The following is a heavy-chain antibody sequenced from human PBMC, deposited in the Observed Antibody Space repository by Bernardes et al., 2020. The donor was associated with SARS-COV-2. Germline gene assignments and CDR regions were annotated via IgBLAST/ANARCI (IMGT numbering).Heavy chain of an antibody. CDR1: GFTFSNYA. V-gene: IGHV3-23*01. D-gene: IGHD3-22*01. CDR2: ISGRGSRT. J-gene: IGHJ6*02. Sequence: GGSLRLSCAASGFTFSNYAMNLVRQAPGKGLEWVSGISGRGSRTFYAYSVKVRFTVSSDNFKKMLYLQLNILRAEDTAVYYCAKDSVEVGSGYYYGDYCGVDVWSQGTTVTVSS. CDR3: AKDSVEVGSGYYYGDYCGVDV.